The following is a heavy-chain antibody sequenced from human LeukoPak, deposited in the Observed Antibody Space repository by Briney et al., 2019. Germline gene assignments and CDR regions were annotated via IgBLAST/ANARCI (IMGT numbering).Heavy chain of an antibody. CDR1: GYSISSGYY. D-gene: IGHD6-6*01. Sequence: PSETLSLTCTVSGYSISSGYYWGWIRQPPGKGLEWIGSIYHSGSTYYNPSLKSRVTISVDTSKNQFSLKLSSVTAADTAVYYCARARSSSFDAFDIWGQGTMVTVSS. CDR2: IYHSGST. CDR3: ARARSSSFDAFDI. J-gene: IGHJ3*02. V-gene: IGHV4-38-2*02.